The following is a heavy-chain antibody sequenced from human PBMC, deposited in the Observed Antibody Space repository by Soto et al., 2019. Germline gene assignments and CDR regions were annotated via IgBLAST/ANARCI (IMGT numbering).Heavy chain of an antibody. Sequence: PGGSLRLSCAASGFTFSSYGMHWVRQAPGKGLEWVAVISYDGSNKYYADSVKGRFTISRDNSKNTLYLQMNSLRAEDTAVYYCAKVVSEVTGYYEDYFDYWGQGTLVTVSS. J-gene: IGHJ4*02. V-gene: IGHV3-30*18. CDR1: GFTFSSYG. CDR3: AKVVSEVTGYYEDYFDY. CDR2: ISYDGSNK. D-gene: IGHD3-9*01.